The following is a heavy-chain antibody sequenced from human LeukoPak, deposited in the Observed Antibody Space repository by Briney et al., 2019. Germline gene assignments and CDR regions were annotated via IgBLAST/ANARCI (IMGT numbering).Heavy chain of an antibody. CDR1: GYTFTSYD. Sequence: ASVKVSCKASGYTFTSYDISWVRQATGQGLEWMGWMNPNSGNTGYAQKFQGRVTITRNTSISTAYMELSSLRSEDTAVYYCARGRLVPAAIYYYYYMDVWGKGTTVTVSS. CDR3: ARGRLVPAAIYYYYYMDV. J-gene: IGHJ6*03. V-gene: IGHV1-8*03. CDR2: MNPNSGNT. D-gene: IGHD2-2*02.